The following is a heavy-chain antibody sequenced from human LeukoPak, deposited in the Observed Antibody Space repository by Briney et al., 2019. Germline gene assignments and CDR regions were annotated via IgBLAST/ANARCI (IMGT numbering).Heavy chain of an antibody. Sequence: ASVKVSCKASGYTFTGYYMHWVRQAPGQGLEWMGWINPNSGGTNYAQKLQGRVTMTRDTSINTAYMELSRLRSDDTAVYYCARVGYYSDSSGYLYYFDYWGQGTLVTVSS. D-gene: IGHD3-22*01. V-gene: IGHV1-2*02. CDR1: GYTFTGYY. CDR3: ARVGYYSDSSGYLYYFDY. CDR2: INPNSGGT. J-gene: IGHJ4*02.